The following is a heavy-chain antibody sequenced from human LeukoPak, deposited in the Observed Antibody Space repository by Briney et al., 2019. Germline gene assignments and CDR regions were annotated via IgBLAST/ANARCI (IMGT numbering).Heavy chain of an antibody. V-gene: IGHV4-34*01. CDR3: ARRVDTAMVRLFDY. D-gene: IGHD5-18*01. Sequence: SETLSLTCAVYGGSFSGYYWSWIRQPPGKGLEWIGEINHSGSTNYNPSLKSRVTISVDTSKNQFSLKLSSVTAADTAVYYCARRVDTAMVRLFDYWGQGTLVTVSS. CDR1: GGSFSGYY. CDR2: INHSGST. J-gene: IGHJ4*02.